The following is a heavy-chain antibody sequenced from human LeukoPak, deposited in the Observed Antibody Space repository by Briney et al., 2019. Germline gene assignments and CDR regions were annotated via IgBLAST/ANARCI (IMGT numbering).Heavy chain of an antibody. Sequence: GGALRLPFAACGFTLRNYWMHLVRQAPGKGPVWVSRISRDGATTHYAGSVKGRFTISRDNAKNMVYLQMDSLSAEDTAVYYCVRLLDIDYWGQGTLVTVSS. D-gene: IGHD1-1*01. CDR1: GFTLRNYW. CDR3: VRLLDIDY. J-gene: IGHJ4*02. CDR2: ISRDGATT. V-gene: IGHV3-74*01.